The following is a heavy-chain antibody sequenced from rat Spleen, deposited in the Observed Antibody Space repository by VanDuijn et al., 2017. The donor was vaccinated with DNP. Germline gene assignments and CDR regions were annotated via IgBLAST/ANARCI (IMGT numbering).Heavy chain of an antibody. Sequence: EVQLVESGGGLVQPGRSLQLSCAASGFTFSNFDMGWVRQAATKGLEWVAYISPSGGNTYYRHSVKGRFTISRDNAKSSLFLQMDSLRSEDTATYYCSTRNSGYGGYFDYWGQGVMVTVSS. D-gene: IGHD4-3*01. CDR3: STRNSGYGGYFDY. V-gene: IGHV5-19*01. J-gene: IGHJ2*01. CDR2: ISPSGGNT. CDR1: GFTFSNFD.